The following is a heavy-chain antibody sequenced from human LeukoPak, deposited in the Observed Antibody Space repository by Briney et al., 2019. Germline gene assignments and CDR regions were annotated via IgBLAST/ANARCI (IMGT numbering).Heavy chain of an antibody. CDR2: VYYTGNT. J-gene: IGHJ4*02. D-gene: IGHD3-3*01. CDR1: GDSISSISSY. CDR3: ARAYDFWSDY. Sequence: PSETLSLTCTVSGDSISSISSYWAWIRQPPGKGLEWIGTVYYTGNTYYNASLKSRVTISVDTSKNQFSLKLNSVTAADTAVYYCARAYDFWSDYWGQGTLVTVSS. V-gene: IGHV4-39*01.